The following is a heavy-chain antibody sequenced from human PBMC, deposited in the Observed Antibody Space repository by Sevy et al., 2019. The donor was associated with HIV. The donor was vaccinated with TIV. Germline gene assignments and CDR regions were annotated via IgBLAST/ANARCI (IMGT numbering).Heavy chain of an antibody. Sequence: GGSLRLSCAASGFTVSSNYMSWVRQAPGKGLEWVSVIYSGGSTFYADSVKGRFTISRDSSTNTLYLQVSSLRAEDTAVYYCARGGDCSGGSCYDYWGQGTLVTVSS. CDR2: IYSGGST. CDR1: GFTVSSNY. CDR3: ARGGDCSGGSCYDY. V-gene: IGHV3-53*01. J-gene: IGHJ4*02. D-gene: IGHD2-15*01.